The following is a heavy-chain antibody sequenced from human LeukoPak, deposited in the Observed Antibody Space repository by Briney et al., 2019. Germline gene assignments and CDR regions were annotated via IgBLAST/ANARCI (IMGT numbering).Heavy chain of an antibody. CDR1: GYTFTSYG. CDR2: ISAYNGNT. CDR3: AREGGSSWYGPLHYYYYGMDV. D-gene: IGHD6-13*01. Sequence: VASVKVSCKASGYTFTSYGISWVRPAPGQGLEWMGWISAYNGNTNYAQKLQGRVTMNTDTSTSTAYMELRSLRSDDTAVYYCAREGGSSWYGPLHYYYYGMDVWGQGTTVTVSS. J-gene: IGHJ6*02. V-gene: IGHV1-18*01.